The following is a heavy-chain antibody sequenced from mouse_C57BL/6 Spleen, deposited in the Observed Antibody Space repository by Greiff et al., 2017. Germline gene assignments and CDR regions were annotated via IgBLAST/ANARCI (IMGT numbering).Heavy chain of an antibody. V-gene: IGHV2-5*01. CDR2: IWRGGST. Sequence: QVQLKESGPGLVQPSQSLSITCTVSGFSLTSYGVHWVRQSPGKGLEWLGVIWRGGSTDYNAAFMSRLSITKDNSKSQVFFKMNSLQADDTAIYYCAKNYYGSSYMAMDYWGQGTSVTVSS. J-gene: IGHJ4*01. CDR3: AKNYYGSSYMAMDY. CDR1: GFSLTSYG. D-gene: IGHD1-1*01.